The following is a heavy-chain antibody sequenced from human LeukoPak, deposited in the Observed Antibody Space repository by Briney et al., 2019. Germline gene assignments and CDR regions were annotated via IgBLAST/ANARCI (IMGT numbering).Heavy chain of an antibody. CDR3: ARGSSSWPQDYFDY. CDR2: AYYRSTWFY. CDR1: GDSVSSDNAT. V-gene: IGHV6-1*01. D-gene: IGHD6-13*01. J-gene: IGHJ4*02. Sequence: SQTLSLTCAISGDSVSSDNATWNWIRQSPSRGLEWPGRAYYRSTWFYNFAVSVKSRVSINPDTAKSQFSLQLNSLSPEDTAVYYCARGSSSWPQDYFDYWGQGTLVTVSS.